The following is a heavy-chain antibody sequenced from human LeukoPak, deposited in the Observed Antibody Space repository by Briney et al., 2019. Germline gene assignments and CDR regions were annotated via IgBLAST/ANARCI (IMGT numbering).Heavy chain of an antibody. J-gene: IGHJ5*02. Sequence: PSETLSLTCTVSGGSISSYYWSWIRQPPGKGLEWIGYIFYSGSTNYNPSLKSRVTISVDTSKNQFSLKLSSVTAADTAVYYCARDPLHYYDSSGYSWSDPWGQGTLVTVSS. CDR3: ARDPLHYYDSSGYSWSDP. V-gene: IGHV4-59*12. D-gene: IGHD3-22*01. CDR2: IFYSGST. CDR1: GGSISSYY.